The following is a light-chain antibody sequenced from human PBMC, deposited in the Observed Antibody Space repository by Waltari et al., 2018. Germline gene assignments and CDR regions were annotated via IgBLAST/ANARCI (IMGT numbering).Light chain of an antibody. J-gene: IGKJ4*01. CDR3: QQSYSTPLT. CDR2: AAS. CDR1: QSISSY. Sequence: DIQMTQSPSSLSASVGDRVTITCRASQSISSYLNWYQQKPGKAPKLLIYAASSLQSGVPSSFSGSGSGTDFTLTISSLQPEDFATYYCQQSYSTPLTFGGGTKVAIK. V-gene: IGKV1-39*01.